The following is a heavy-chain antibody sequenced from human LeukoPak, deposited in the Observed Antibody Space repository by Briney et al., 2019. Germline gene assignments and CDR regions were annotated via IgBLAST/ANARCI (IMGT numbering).Heavy chain of an antibody. V-gene: IGHV1-18*01. CDR2: ISAYNGNT. Sequence: ASVKVSCKASGYTVTSYGISWVRQAPGQGLEWRGWISAYNGNTNYAQKLQGRVTMTTDTSTSTAYMELRSLRSDDTAVYYCARPHSSGYPGSFDYWGQGTLVTVSS. D-gene: IGHD3-22*01. J-gene: IGHJ4*02. CDR3: ARPHSSGYPGSFDY. CDR1: GYTVTSYG.